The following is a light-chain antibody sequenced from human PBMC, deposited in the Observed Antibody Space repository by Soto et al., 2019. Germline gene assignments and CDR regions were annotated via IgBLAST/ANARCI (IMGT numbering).Light chain of an antibody. CDR1: SSDSGGYQY. Sequence: QSALTQPASVSGSPGQSITISCTGVSSDSGGYQYVSWYQQHPGKAPKLLIYDVSNRPSGVSNRFSGSESGTTASLTISGLQADDAADYFCSTFGSXSRLEVFGTGTKVTVL. V-gene: IGLV2-14*03. CDR2: DVS. J-gene: IGLJ1*01. CDR3: STFGSXSRLEV.